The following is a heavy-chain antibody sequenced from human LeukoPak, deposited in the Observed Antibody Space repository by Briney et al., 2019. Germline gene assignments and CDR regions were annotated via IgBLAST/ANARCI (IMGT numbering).Heavy chain of an antibody. Sequence: ASVKVSCKASGYTFTGYYIHWVRQAPGQGLEWMGWINPKSGGTNYAQKFRGRVTMTRDTSISTAYMEVSSLRSDDTAVYYCARYGDCSNGVCYFDNWGQGPLVTVSS. CDR3: ARYGDCSNGVCYFDN. J-gene: IGHJ4*02. CDR2: INPKSGGT. CDR1: GYTFTGYY. D-gene: IGHD2-8*01. V-gene: IGHV1-2*02.